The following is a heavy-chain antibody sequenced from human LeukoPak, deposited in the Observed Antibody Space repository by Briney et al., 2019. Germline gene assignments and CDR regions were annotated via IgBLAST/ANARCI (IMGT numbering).Heavy chain of an antibody. Sequence: ASVKVSCKASGYTFTGYYMHWVRQAPGQGLEWMGRINPNSGGTNYAQKFQGRVTMTRDTSISTAYMELSRLRSDDTAVYYCARDSESWYDSSSRLFDYWGQGTLVTVSS. J-gene: IGHJ4*02. V-gene: IGHV1-2*06. CDR2: INPNSGGT. D-gene: IGHD3-22*01. CDR3: ARDSESWYDSSSRLFDY. CDR1: GYTFTGYY.